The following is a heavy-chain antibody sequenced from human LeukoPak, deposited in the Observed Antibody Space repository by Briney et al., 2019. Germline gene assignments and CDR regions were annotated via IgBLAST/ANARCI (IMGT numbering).Heavy chain of an antibody. Sequence: PSETLSLTCTVSGGSISSSSYYWDWIRQPPGKGLEWIGTIYYSGSTYYNPSLKSRVTISLDTSKNQFSLKVSSVTAADTAVYYCARSPRNLYSSGWFFLFDYWGQGTLVTVSS. CDR1: GGSISSSSYY. D-gene: IGHD6-19*01. V-gene: IGHV4-39*07. CDR2: IYYSGST. CDR3: ARSPRNLYSSGWFFLFDY. J-gene: IGHJ4*02.